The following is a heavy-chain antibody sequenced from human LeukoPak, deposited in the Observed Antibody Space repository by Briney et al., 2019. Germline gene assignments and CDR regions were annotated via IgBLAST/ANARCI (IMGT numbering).Heavy chain of an antibody. J-gene: IGHJ4*02. CDR3: ARQSRLGATHFDY. CDR1: GFTLTNDF. D-gene: IGHD1-26*01. Sequence: PGGSLRLSCAASGFTLTNDFMTWVRQPPGKGLEWIGYIYYSGSTNYNPSLKSRVTISVDTSKNQFSLKLSSVTAADTAVYYCARQSRLGATHFDYWGQGTLVTVSS. V-gene: IGHV4-59*08. CDR2: IYYSGST.